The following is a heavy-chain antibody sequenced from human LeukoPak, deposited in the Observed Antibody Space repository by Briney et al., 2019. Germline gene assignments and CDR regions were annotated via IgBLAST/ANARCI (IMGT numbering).Heavy chain of an antibody. CDR3: ARQDGRALYYFDY. J-gene: IGHJ4*02. D-gene: IGHD5-24*01. Sequence: GESLKISCKGSEYSFTTYWIARVRQMPGKGLEWMGIIYPGDSDTRYSPSFQGQVTISADKSITTAYLHLSSLKASDTALYYCARQDGRALYYFDYWGQGTLVTVSS. CDR1: EYSFTTYW. CDR2: IYPGDSDT. V-gene: IGHV5-51*01.